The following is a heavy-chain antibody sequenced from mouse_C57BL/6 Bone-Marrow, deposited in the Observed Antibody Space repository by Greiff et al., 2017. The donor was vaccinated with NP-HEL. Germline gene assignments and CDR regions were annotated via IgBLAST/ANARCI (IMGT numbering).Heavy chain of an antibody. CDR2: IYPGSGST. Sequence: QVQLQQPGAELVKPGASVKMSCKASGYTFTSYWITWVKQRPGQGLEWIGDIYPGSGSTNYNEKFKSKATLTVDTSSSTAYMQLSSLTSEDSAVYYCAREGSGGAYFDYWGQGTTLTVSS. CDR1: GYTFTSYW. V-gene: IGHV1-55*01. CDR3: AREGSGGAYFDY. J-gene: IGHJ2*01.